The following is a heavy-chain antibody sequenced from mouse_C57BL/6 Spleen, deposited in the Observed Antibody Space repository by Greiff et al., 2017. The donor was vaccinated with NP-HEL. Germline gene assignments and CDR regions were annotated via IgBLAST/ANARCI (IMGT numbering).Heavy chain of an antibody. D-gene: IGHD2-1*01. CDR2: IDPENGDT. CDR1: GFNIKDDY. J-gene: IGHJ3*01. V-gene: IGHV14-4*01. CDR3: TTGGKMAY. Sequence: VQLQQSGAELVRPGASVKLSCTASGFNIKDDYMHWVKQRPEQGLEWIGWIDPENGDTEYASKFQGKATITADTSSNTAYLQLSSLTSEDTAVYYCTTGGKMAYWGQGTLVTVS.